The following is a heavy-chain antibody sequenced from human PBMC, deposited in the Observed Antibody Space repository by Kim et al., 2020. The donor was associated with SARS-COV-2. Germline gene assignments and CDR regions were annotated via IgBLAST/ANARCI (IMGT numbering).Heavy chain of an antibody. CDR2: ISGSGGST. CDR1: GFTFSSYA. CDR3: AKGVHSYPWYNWNPGGNHWFDP. J-gene: IGHJ5*02. D-gene: IGHD1-20*01. Sequence: GGSLRLSCAASGFTFSSYAMSWVRQAPGKGLEWVSAISGSGGSTYYADSVKGRFTISRDNSKNTLYLQMNSLRAEDTAVYYCAKGVHSYPWYNWNPGGNHWFDPWGQGTLVTVSS. V-gene: IGHV3-23*01.